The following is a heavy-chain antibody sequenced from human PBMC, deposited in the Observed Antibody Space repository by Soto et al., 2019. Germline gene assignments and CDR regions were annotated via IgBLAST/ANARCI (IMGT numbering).Heavy chain of an antibody. V-gene: IGHV4-31*03. CDR2: IYYRGST. CDR3: ARDDRPKVGGDAIDI. CDR1: GGSISSGGYY. D-gene: IGHD3-16*01. J-gene: IGHJ3*02. Sequence: QVQLQESGPGLVKPSQTLSLTCTVSGGSISSGGYYWSWIRQHPGKGLEWIGYIYYRGSTNYYPSLKTRVTISVDTSNNQLSLQLSSLTAAHTAVYYCARDDRPKVGGDAIDIWGQGTMVTVSS.